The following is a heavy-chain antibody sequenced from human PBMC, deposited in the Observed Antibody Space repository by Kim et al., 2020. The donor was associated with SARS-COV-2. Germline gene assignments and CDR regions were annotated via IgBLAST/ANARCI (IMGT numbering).Heavy chain of an antibody. J-gene: IGHJ4*02. CDR3: AKALRVGATPVDY. D-gene: IGHD1-26*01. Sequence: AGSVKGRFAISRDNATNRLYLQMNRLRAEDTAVYYCAKALRVGATPVDYWGQGTLVTVSS. V-gene: IGHV3-23*01.